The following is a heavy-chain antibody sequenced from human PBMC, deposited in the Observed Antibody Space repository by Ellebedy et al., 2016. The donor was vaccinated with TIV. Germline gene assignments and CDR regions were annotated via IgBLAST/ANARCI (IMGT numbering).Heavy chain of an antibody. Sequence: AASVTVSCKAYDNSFTRFGFTWVRQAPGQGLEWMGWLRAYNGNTKYAQMFQDRFTMTTDTSTKTVYMELRSLRSDDTALYYCARTHYRFGIIDYLDYWGQGTLVTVSS. CDR2: LRAYNGNT. V-gene: IGHV1-18*04. CDR3: ARTHYRFGIIDYLDY. J-gene: IGHJ4*02. D-gene: IGHD3-10*01. CDR1: DNSFTRFG.